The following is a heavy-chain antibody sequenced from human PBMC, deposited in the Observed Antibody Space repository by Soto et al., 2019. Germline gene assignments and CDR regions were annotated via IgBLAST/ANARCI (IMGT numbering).Heavy chain of an antibody. CDR3: TSSGWPDYAFDI. CDR1: GDTFNSYG. Sequence: ASVKVSCKDSGDTFNSYGMRWVRQANGQGLEWMGWISAYNGNTNYAQKLQGRVTMTTDTSTSTAYIELSSLRSDDTAVYYCTSSGWPDYAFDIWGQGTMVTVSS. CDR2: ISAYNGNT. D-gene: IGHD6-19*01. V-gene: IGHV1-18*01. J-gene: IGHJ3*02.